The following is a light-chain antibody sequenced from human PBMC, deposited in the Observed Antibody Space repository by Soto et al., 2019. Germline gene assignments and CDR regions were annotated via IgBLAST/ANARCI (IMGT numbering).Light chain of an antibody. J-gene: IGKJ1*01. CDR2: AAS. V-gene: IGKV1-39*01. CDR1: QSISNY. CDR3: QRSYSTPRT. Sequence: DIQMTQSPSSLSASVGDRVTITCRASQSISNYLNWYQQKPGKAPKLLMYAASSLQSGVPSRFGGSGSGTDFTLTISSLQPEDFATYYCQRSYSTPRTFGQGNPVQIK.